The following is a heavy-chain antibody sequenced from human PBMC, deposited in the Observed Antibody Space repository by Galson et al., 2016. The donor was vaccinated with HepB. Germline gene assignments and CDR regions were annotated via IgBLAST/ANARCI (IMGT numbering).Heavy chain of an antibody. D-gene: IGHD3-3*01. CDR3: FRESGLYDFSSGRNYDWFDP. CDR1: GDSVSSTSVS. V-gene: IGHV6-1*01. Sequence: CAISGDSVSSTSVSWSWIRQSPSRGLEWLGRTYFRSTWYSDYAPSVKGRLTVNADSSNNHFPLHLASVTPEDASLYYCFRESGLYDFSSGRNYDWFDPWGQGILVTVSS. J-gene: IGHJ5*02. CDR2: TYFRSTWYS.